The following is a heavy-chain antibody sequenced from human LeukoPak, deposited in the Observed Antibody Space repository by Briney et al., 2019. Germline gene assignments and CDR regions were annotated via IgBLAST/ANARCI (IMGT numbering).Heavy chain of an antibody. V-gene: IGHV1-2*02. CDR3: AREFRTTTWSFDAFDL. J-gene: IGHJ3*01. Sequence: ASVKVSCKASGYTFTDYYMHWVRQAPGQGLDWVGWINPTSGATNYAQKFQGRVTMTRDTSNNTSYMEPSRLRSDDTAVYYCAREFRTTTWSFDAFDLWGQGTMVTVSS. CDR2: INPTSGAT. CDR1: GYTFTDYY. D-gene: IGHD1/OR15-1a*01.